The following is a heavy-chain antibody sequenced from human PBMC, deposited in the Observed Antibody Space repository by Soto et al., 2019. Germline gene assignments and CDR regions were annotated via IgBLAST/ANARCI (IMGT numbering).Heavy chain of an antibody. D-gene: IGHD2-2*02. CDR1: GGTFSSYA. V-gene: IGHV1-69*01. Sequence: QVQLVQSGAEVKKPGSSVKVSCKASGGTFSSYAISWVRQAPGQGLEWMGGIIPIFGTANYAQKFQGRVTITADESTSTAYMELSSLRSEDTAVYYCARDRYCSSTRCYIGMDVWGQGTTVTVSS. CDR3: ARDRYCSSTRCYIGMDV. J-gene: IGHJ6*02. CDR2: IIPIFGTA.